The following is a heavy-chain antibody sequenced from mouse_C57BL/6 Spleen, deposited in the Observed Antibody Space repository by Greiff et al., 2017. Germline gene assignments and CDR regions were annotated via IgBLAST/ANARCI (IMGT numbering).Heavy chain of an antibody. D-gene: IGHD6-1*01. CDR3: AREGQGAMDY. V-gene: IGHV3-1*01. CDR1: GYSITSGYD. Sequence: EVQVVESGPGMVKPSQSLSLTCTVTGYSITSGYDWHWIRHFPGNKLEWMGYISYSGSTNYNPSLKSRISITHDTSKNHFFLKLNSVTTEDTATYYCAREGQGAMDYWGQGTSVTVSS. CDR2: ISYSGST. J-gene: IGHJ4*01.